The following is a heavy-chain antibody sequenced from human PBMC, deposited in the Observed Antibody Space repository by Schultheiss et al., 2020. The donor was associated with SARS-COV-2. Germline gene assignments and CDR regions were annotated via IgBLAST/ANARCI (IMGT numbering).Heavy chain of an antibody. V-gene: IGHV4-34*01. CDR3: ARFYDSSGWRRRTFDV. CDR2: INHSGST. Sequence: GSLRLSCAVYGGSFSGYNWSWIRQPPGKGLEWIGEINHSGSTNYNPSLKSRFTISVDTSKNQFSLKLSSVTAADTAVYYCARFYDSSGWRRRTFDVWGQGTMVTVSS. J-gene: IGHJ3*01. CDR1: GGSFSGYN. D-gene: IGHD3-22*01.